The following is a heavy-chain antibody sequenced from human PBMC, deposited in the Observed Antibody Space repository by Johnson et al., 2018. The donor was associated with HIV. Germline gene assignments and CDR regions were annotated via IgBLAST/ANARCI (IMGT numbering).Heavy chain of an antibody. CDR1: GLSVSINY. V-gene: IGHV3-7*01. CDR2: IKQDGSEK. D-gene: IGHD3-16*01. J-gene: IGHJ3*02. CDR3: AREGEVGRAFDI. Sequence: VQLVESGGGLIQPGGSLRLSCAVSGLSVSINYITWVRQAPGKGLEWVANIKQDGSEKYYVDSVKGRFTISRDNAKNSVYLQMNSLRAEDTAVYYCAREGEVGRAFDIWGQGTMVTVSS.